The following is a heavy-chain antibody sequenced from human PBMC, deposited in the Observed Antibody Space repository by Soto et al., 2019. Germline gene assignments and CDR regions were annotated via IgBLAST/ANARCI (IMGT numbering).Heavy chain of an antibody. Sequence: GGSLRLSCAASGFTVSSNYMSWVRQAPGKGLEWVSVIYSGGFTYYADSVKGRFTISRDNSKNTLYLQMNSLRAEDTAVYYCARGGEMTTVSHFDYWGQGTLVTVSS. D-gene: IGHD4-17*01. CDR1: GFTVSSNY. J-gene: IGHJ4*02. CDR2: IYSGGFT. V-gene: IGHV3-66*01. CDR3: ARGGEMTTVSHFDY.